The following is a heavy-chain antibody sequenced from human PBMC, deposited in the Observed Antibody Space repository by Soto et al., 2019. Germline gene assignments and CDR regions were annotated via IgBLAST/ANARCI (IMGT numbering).Heavy chain of an antibody. D-gene: IGHD3-3*01. CDR3: ARDPDITIVGVVIINYGMDS. CDR2: ISAYNGNT. J-gene: IGHJ6*02. Sequence: ASVKVSCKASGYTFTIYGITGVRKAPGQGLEWMGWISAYNGNTNYAQKLQGRVTMTTDTSTSTAYMELRSLRSDDTAVYYCARDPDITIVGVVIINYGMDSGGQGTTVTVSS. V-gene: IGHV1-18*01. CDR1: GYTFTIYG.